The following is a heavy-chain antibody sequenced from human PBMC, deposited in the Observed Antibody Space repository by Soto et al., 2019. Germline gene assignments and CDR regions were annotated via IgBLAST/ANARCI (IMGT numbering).Heavy chain of an antibody. V-gene: IGHV4-4*07. Sequence: TLSLTCTVSGGSISSYYWSWIRQPAGKGLEWIGRIYTSGSTNYNPSLKSRVTMSVDTSKNQFSLKLSSVTAADTAVYYCARDWETGTTIGYGMDVWGQGTTVTVSS. J-gene: IGHJ6*02. D-gene: IGHD1-7*01. CDR2: IYTSGST. CDR3: ARDWETGTTIGYGMDV. CDR1: GGSISSYY.